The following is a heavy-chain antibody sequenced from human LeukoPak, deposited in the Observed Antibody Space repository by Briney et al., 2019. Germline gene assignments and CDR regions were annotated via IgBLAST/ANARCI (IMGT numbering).Heavy chain of an antibody. CDR1: GGSISSGGYS. D-gene: IGHD6-19*01. V-gene: IGHV4-30-2*01. Sequence: SQTLSLTCAVSGGSISSGGYSWSWIRQPPGKGLEWIGYIYHSGSTYYNPSLKSRVTISVDRSKNQFSLKLSSVTAADTAVYYCARSYSSGWYRWWYFDYWGQGTLATVSS. CDR2: IYHSGST. J-gene: IGHJ4*02. CDR3: ARSYSSGWYRWWYFDY.